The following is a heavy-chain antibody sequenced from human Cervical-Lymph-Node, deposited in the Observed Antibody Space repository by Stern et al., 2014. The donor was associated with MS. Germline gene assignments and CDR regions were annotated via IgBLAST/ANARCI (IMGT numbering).Heavy chain of an antibody. Sequence: VQLLQSGAEVQKPGSSVKVSCRASGGAFSSSDISWVRQAPGQGLEWMGGIIHIIGTANYAQKSQGRVTITADESTSTAYMELSSLRSEDTAIYYCALGGFGHYFEYWGQGTLVTVSS. V-gene: IGHV1-69*01. J-gene: IGHJ4*02. CDR1: GGAFSSSD. CDR3: ALGGFGHYFEY. D-gene: IGHD3-10*01. CDR2: IIHIIGTA.